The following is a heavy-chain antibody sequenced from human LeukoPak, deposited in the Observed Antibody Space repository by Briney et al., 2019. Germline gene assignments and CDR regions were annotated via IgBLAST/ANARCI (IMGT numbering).Heavy chain of an antibody. J-gene: IGHJ4*02. V-gene: IGHV1-18*01. CDR2: ISAYNGNT. D-gene: IGHD2-15*01. Sequence: AASVKVSCKASGYTFTSYGISWVRQAPGQGLEWMGWISAYNGNTNYAQKLQGRVTMTTDTSTSTAYMELRSLRSDDTAVYYCARVPCSGGSCYSEGGYWGQGTLVTVSS. CDR1: GYTFTSYG. CDR3: ARVPCSGGSCYSEGGY.